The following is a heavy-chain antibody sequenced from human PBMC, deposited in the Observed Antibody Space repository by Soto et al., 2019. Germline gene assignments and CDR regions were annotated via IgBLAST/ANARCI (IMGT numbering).Heavy chain of an antibody. J-gene: IGHJ4*01. CDR1: GGTVASSHW. D-gene: IGHD2-21*02. CDR2: VYHTGDT. CDR3: ARDIVTAAGNNYLDS. V-gene: IGHV4-4*02. Sequence: KASETLSLTCGVSGGTVASSHWWSWVRQSPGRGLEWIGNVYHTGDTNFNPSLQSRVTFSVDKSNNQFSLRLTSVTAADTAVYFCARDIVTAAGNNYLDSWVHVXLVTVRS.